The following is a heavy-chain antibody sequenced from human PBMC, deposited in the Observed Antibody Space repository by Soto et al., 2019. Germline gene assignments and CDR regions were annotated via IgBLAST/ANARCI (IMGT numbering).Heavy chain of an antibody. CDR2: INPNSGGT. J-gene: IGHJ6*02. V-gene: IGHV1-2*02. CDR1: GYTFTGYY. D-gene: IGHD3-22*01. CDR3: ARSAPSGYYDSSGHSARVLYYFGMDV. Sequence: ASVKVSCKASGYTFTGYYMHWVRQAPGQGLEWMGWINPNSGGTNYAQKFQGRVTMTRDTSISTAYMELSRLRSDDTAVYYCARSAPSGYYDSSGHSARVLYYFGMDVRGQGPKFTVSS.